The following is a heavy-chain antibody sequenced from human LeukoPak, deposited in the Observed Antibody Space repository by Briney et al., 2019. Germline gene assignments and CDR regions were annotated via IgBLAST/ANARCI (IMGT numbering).Heavy chain of an antibody. J-gene: IGHJ4*02. D-gene: IGHD3-3*01. CDR2: INPNGGGT. Sequence: ASVKVSCKVSGYTLTELSMHWVRQAPGKGLEWMGRINPNGGGTNYAQKYQGRVTMTSDTSISTAYMELSRLRSDDTAVYYCARERKITIFGVACDYWGQGTLVTVSS. CDR1: GYTLTELS. V-gene: IGHV1-2*06. CDR3: ARERKITIFGVACDY.